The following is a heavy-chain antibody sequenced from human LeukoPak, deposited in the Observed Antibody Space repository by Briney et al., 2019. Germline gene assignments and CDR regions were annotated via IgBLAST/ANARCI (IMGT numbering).Heavy chain of an antibody. V-gene: IGHV1-18*01. CDR1: XXXFTSXX. CDR2: ISAHNGNT. Sequence: CXAXXXXFTSXXXXWXXXXPXXGXEXXGWISAHNGNTNYAQKFQDRVTMTTDTSTSTAYMELRSLRSDDTAMYYCARDEGSWDFFDYWGQGTLVTVSS. D-gene: IGHD3-16*01. J-gene: IGHJ4*02. CDR3: ARDEGSWDFFDY.